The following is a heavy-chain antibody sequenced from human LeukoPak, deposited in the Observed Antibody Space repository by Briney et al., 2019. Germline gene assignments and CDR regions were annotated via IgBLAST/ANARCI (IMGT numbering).Heavy chain of an antibody. V-gene: IGHV4-4*02. D-gene: IGHD1-26*01. J-gene: IGHJ4*02. CDR1: GGSISSNNW. Sequence: SGTLSLTCAVSGGSISSNNWWGWVRQPPGKGLEWIGEIYHSGSPNYNPSLKSRVTISVDKSRNHFSLNLSSVTAADTAVYYCARLRGNFQGPVYWGQGTLVTVSS. CDR2: IYHSGSP. CDR3: ARLRGNFQGPVY.